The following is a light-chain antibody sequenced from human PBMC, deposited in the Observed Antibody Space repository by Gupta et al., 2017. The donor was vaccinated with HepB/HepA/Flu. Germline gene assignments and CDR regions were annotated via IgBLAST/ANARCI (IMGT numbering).Light chain of an antibody. CDR3: QQRSSCPVT. CDR1: LSISSL. J-gene: IGKJ4*01. CDR2: DAS. Sequence: EIVLTQFPATLSLSPGERATLSCRASLSISSLLAWYQQKPGHAPRLLIYDASNRATGIPAWCSGSGAGKDFTLTITSLEHEDFAVYYGQQRSSCPVTFGGGTKVEIK. V-gene: IGKV3-11*01.